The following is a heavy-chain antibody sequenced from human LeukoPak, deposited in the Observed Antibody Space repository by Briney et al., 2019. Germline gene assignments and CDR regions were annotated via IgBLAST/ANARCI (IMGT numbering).Heavy chain of an antibody. CDR1: GYTFTSYY. J-gene: IGHJ5*02. Sequence: ASVKVSCKASGYTFTSYYMHRVRQAPGQGLEWMGIINPSGGSTSYAQKFQGRVTMTRDTSTSTVYMELSSLRSEDTAVYYCARDRGNCSGGSCYSLWFDPWGQGTLVTVSS. V-gene: IGHV1-46*01. CDR2: INPSGGST. D-gene: IGHD2-15*01. CDR3: ARDRGNCSGGSCYSLWFDP.